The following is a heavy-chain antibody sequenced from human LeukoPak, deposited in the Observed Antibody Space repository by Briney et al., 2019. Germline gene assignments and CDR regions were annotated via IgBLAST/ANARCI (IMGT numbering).Heavy chain of an antibody. D-gene: IGHD6-19*01. CDR3: ATSIAEAGPLPISRHFDY. Sequence: PSETLSLTCTVSGGSISSSSYYWGWIRQPPGKGLEWIGSIYYSGSTYYNPSLKSRVTISVDTSKNQFSLKLSSVTAADTAVYYCATSIAEAGPLPISRHFDYWGQGTLVTVSS. CDR1: GGSISSSSYY. J-gene: IGHJ4*02. CDR2: IYYSGST. V-gene: IGHV4-39*07.